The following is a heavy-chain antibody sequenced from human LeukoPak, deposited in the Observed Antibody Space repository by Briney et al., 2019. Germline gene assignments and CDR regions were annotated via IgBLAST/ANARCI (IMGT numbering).Heavy chain of an antibody. J-gene: IGHJ6*03. D-gene: IGHD4-17*01. V-gene: IGHV3-23*01. CDR3: AKSADYGDYFSLYYYYYMDV. CDR2: ISGSGGST. Sequence: GGSLRLSCAASGFTFSSYAMSWVRQAPGKGLEWVSAISGSGGSTYYADSVKGRFTISRDNSKNTLYLQMNSLRAEDTAVYYCAKSADYGDYFSLYYYYYMDVWGKGTTVTVSS. CDR1: GFTFSSYA.